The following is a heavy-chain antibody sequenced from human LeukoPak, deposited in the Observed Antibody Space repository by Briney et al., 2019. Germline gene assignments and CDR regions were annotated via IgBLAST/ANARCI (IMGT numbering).Heavy chain of an antibody. CDR2: IDYRGTT. CDR1: GGSVGSTTFY. CDR3: ARVAYSGYDSIY. V-gene: IGHV4-39*01. D-gene: IGHD5-12*01. J-gene: IGHJ4*01. Sequence: SETLSLTCTVSGGSVGSTTFYWGWIRQPPGKGLEWIGHIDYRGTTYYNPSLKSRIAISADTSKNQFSLKLSSVTAADTAVYYCARVAYSGYDSIYRGQRTLVTVSS.